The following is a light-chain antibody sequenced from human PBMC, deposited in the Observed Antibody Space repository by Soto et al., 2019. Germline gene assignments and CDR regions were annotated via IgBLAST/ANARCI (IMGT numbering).Light chain of an antibody. CDR1: QTVGSN. J-gene: IGKJ1*01. CDR3: QQYDNWPPWT. V-gene: IGKV3-15*01. CDR2: GAS. Sequence: EIEMAQSPATLSVSPGERATLSCRASQTVGSNLAWYQHRPGQAPGLLIYGASTRATGIPARFSGSGSGTEFTLTISSLQSEDFAVYYCQQYDNWPPWTFGQGTKVDIK.